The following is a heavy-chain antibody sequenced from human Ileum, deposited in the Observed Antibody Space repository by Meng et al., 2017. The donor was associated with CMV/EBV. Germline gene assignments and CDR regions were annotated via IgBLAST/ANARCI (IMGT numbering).Heavy chain of an antibody. J-gene: IGHJ5*02. V-gene: IGHV3-30*02. Sequence: GESLKISCAASGFTFSSYGMHWVRQAPGKGLEWVAFIQYDGSHKYYIDSVKGRFTISRDNSKNILYLKMNSLRAEDTAVYYCAKDTYNSGCHPWGQGTRVTSSS. CDR3: AKDTYNSGCHP. CDR1: GFTFSSYG. D-gene: IGHD6-19*01. CDR2: IQYDGSHK.